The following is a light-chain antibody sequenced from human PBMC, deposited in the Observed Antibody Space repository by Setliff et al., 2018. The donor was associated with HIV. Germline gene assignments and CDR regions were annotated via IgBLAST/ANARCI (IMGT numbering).Light chain of an antibody. Sequence: QSALTQPASVSGSPGQSITISCTGTSSDAGRYNLVSWYQQHPGKAPKLMIYQATKRPSGVSNRFSGPKSGNTASLTISGLQAEDEADYYCCSNTGSNTYVFGTGTKVTVL. CDR1: SSDAGRYNL. V-gene: IGLV2-23*01. J-gene: IGLJ1*01. CDR2: QAT. CDR3: CSNTGSNTYV.